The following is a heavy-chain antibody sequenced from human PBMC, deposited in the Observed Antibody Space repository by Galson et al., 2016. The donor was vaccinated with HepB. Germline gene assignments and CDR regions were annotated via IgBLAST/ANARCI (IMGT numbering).Heavy chain of an antibody. Sequence: SLRLSCAVTGFSFSDYYMTWIRQAPGKGLEWISYISDTGSTIYYADSVKGRFTVSRDNAQYSLFLQMNSLGAEDTAVYYCARDLYCSGGNCLYGMDVWGQGTTVTVSS. CDR1: GFSFSDYY. CDR3: ARDLYCSGGNCLYGMDV. D-gene: IGHD2-15*01. V-gene: IGHV3-11*01. CDR2: ISDTGSTI. J-gene: IGHJ6*02.